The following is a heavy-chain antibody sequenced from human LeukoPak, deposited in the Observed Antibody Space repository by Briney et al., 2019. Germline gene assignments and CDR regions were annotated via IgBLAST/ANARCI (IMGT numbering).Heavy chain of an antibody. CDR2: IYYNGNT. CDR1: GGSITSGANY. V-gene: IGHV4-31*03. Sequence: SQTLSLTCTVSGGSITSGANYWTWIRQHPGKDLEWIGYIYYNGNTFYNPSLKSRLTISVDTSKNQFSLKLTSVTAADTAVYYCARAPIYDEHADWFDPWGQGTLVTVSS. D-gene: IGHD5/OR15-5a*01. J-gene: IGHJ5*02. CDR3: ARAPIYDEHADWFDP.